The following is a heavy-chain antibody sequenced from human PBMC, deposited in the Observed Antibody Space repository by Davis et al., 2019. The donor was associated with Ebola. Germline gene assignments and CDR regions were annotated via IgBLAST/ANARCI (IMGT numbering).Heavy chain of an antibody. V-gene: IGHV3-21*01. CDR2: ISSSSSYI. CDR3: ARGGIVATIKYYLDY. J-gene: IGHJ4*02. D-gene: IGHD5-12*01. CDR1: GFTFSSYS. Sequence: PGGSLRLSCAASGFTFSSYSMNWVRQAPGKGLEWVSSISSSSSYIYYADSVKGRFTISRDNAKNSLYLQMNSLRAEDTAVYYCARGGIVATIKYYLDYWGQGTLVTVSS.